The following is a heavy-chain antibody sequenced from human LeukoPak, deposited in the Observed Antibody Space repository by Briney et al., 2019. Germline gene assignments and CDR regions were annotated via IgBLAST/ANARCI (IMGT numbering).Heavy chain of an antibody. D-gene: IGHD3-22*01. CDR1: GYTFTSYG. Sequence: GASVKVSCKASGYTFTSYGISWVRQAPGQGLEWMGWISANNGNTNYPPKLQGRVTMTTDTSTSTAYMELRSLRSDDTAVYYCARDKARRYYYDSSGSDYWGQGTLVTVSS. V-gene: IGHV1-18*01. J-gene: IGHJ4*02. CDR2: ISANNGNT. CDR3: ARDKARRYYYDSSGSDY.